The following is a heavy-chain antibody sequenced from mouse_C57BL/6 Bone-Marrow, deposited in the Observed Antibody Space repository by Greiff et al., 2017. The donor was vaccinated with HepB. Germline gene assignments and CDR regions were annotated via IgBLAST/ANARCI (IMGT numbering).Heavy chain of an antibody. Sequence: EVLLVESGGGLVKPGGSLKLSCAASGFTFSSYAMSWVRQTPEKRLEWVATISDGGSYTYYTDNVKGRFTISRDNAKNNLYLQMSHLKSEDTAMYYCARDRGYNVTTVVTSGYWGQGTTLTVSS. D-gene: IGHD1-1*01. J-gene: IGHJ2*01. V-gene: IGHV5-4*01. CDR1: GFTFSSYA. CDR3: ARDRGYNVTTVVTSGY. CDR2: ISDGGSYT.